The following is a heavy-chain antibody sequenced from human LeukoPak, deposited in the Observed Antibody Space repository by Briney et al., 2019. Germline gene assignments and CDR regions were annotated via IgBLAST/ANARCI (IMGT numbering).Heavy chain of an antibody. D-gene: IGHD3-22*01. J-gene: IGHJ4*02. CDR3: ARTDSSGYYSVY. Sequence: SETLSLTCTVSGGSISSGGYYWSWIRQHPGKGLGWIGYIFFNGSTYYSPSLKSRVTISVDTSKNQFSLKLTSVTAADTAVYYCARTDSSGYYSVYWGQGTLVTVSS. CDR2: IFFNGST. V-gene: IGHV4-31*03. CDR1: GGSISSGGYY.